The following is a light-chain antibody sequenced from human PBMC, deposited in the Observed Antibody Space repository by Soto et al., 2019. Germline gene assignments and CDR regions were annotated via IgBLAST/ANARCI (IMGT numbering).Light chain of an antibody. Sequence: DIQMTKSPFAMSASVGDRATITCGASQGISNFLAWFQQKPGKVPKRLIYVVSSLQSGVPSRFSGSGSGTEFTLTISSLQPEDFAVYYCQQYNKWPRTFGQGTKVDIK. V-gene: IGKV1-17*03. CDR3: QQYNKWPRT. CDR1: QGISNF. CDR2: VVS. J-gene: IGKJ1*01.